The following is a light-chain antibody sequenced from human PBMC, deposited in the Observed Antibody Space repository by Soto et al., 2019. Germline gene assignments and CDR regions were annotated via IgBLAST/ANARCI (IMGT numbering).Light chain of an antibody. CDR1: QSITTY. V-gene: IGKV1-39*01. Sequence: DIQMTQSPSSLSASVGDRLTITSRASQSITTYLNWYRQKPGKAPELLIYAASNLQSGVPSRFSGSGSGTEFTLNINSLQPEDFATYYCQQSYSTPWTFGQGTKVDIK. J-gene: IGKJ1*01. CDR3: QQSYSTPWT. CDR2: AAS.